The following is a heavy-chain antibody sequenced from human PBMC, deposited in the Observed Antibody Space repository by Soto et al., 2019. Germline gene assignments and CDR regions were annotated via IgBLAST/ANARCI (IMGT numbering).Heavy chain of an antibody. Sequence: PGGSLRLSCVASGFTFSTHAMSWVRQAPGKGLEWVSTFSGRGGNIYYAESVKGRLTISRDDSKNTLYLHMNSLRVEDTAVYYCAKDPPWTVGPLAMDVWGQGTTVTVSS. CDR3: AKDPPWTVGPLAMDV. J-gene: IGHJ6*02. D-gene: IGHD3-3*01. CDR2: FSGRGGNI. V-gene: IGHV3-23*01. CDR1: GFTFSTHA.